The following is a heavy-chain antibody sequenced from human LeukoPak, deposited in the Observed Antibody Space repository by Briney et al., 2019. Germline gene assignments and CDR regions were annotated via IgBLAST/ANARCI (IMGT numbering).Heavy chain of an antibody. J-gene: IGHJ4*02. Sequence: RPGGSLRLSCAASGFTFSSYEMNWVRQAPGKGLEWVSYITGSGSNIYYADSVKGRFTISRDNAKNSLYLQMNSLRAEDTAVYYCARSPYSSGWSVVDYWGQGTLVTVSS. CDR1: GFTFSSYE. V-gene: IGHV3-48*03. CDR2: ITGSGSNI. CDR3: ARSPYSSGWSVVDY. D-gene: IGHD6-19*01.